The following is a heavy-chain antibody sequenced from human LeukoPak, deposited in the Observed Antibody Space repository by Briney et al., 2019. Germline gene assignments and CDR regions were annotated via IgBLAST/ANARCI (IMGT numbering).Heavy chain of an antibody. J-gene: IGHJ4*02. CDR3: ARDSAYDFGDQVLDY. Sequence: PGRSLRLSCAASGFTFSSYGMHWVRQAPGKGLEWVAVIWYDGSNKYYADSVKGRFTISRDNSKNTLYLQMNSLRAEDTAVYYCARDSAYDFGDQVLDYWGQGTLVTVSS. D-gene: IGHD3-3*01. CDR2: IWYDGSNK. CDR1: GFTFSSYG. V-gene: IGHV3-33*01.